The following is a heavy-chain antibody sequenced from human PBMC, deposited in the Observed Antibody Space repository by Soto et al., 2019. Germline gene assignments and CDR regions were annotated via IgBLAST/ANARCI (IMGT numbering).Heavy chain of an antibody. CDR3: ARGHDILTGPTPIDY. Sequence: SETLSLTCAVSGGSISSSNWWSWVRQPPGKGLEWIGYIYHSGSTNYNPSLKSRVTISVDTSKNQFSLKLSSVTAADTAVYYCARGHDILTGPTPIDYWGQGTLVTVSS. J-gene: IGHJ4*02. CDR2: IYHSGST. V-gene: IGHV4-4*02. D-gene: IGHD3-9*01. CDR1: GGSISSSNW.